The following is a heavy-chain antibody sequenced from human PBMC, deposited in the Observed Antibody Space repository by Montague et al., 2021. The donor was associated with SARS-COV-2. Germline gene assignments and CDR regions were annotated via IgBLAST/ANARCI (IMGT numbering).Heavy chain of an antibody. CDR2: IYYSGNT. Sequence: SETLSLTCTVSGGSISSSSYYWGWIRQPPGKGLEWIGSIYYSGNTYYNPSLKSRVTISVETSKNQFSLKLSSVTAADTAVDYCARHERQWLRLYPYYFDYWGQGTLVTVSS. J-gene: IGHJ4*02. D-gene: IGHD5-12*01. CDR3: ARHERQWLRLYPYYFDY. CDR1: GGSISSSSYY. V-gene: IGHV4-39*01.